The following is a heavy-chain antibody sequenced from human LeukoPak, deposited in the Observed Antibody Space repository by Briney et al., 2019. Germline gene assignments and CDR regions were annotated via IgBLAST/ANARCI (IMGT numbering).Heavy chain of an antibody. D-gene: IGHD3-9*01. CDR3: ASGLRYFDLYY. J-gene: IGHJ4*02. V-gene: IGHV1-18*01. Sequence: ASVTVSCKASGCPFSSYGISWVRQAPGQGLEWMGWISAYDGNTNYAQKLQGRVTMTTDTSTSTAYMELRSLRSDDTAVYYCASGLRYFDLYYWGQGTLVTVSS. CDR2: ISAYDGNT. CDR1: GCPFSSYG.